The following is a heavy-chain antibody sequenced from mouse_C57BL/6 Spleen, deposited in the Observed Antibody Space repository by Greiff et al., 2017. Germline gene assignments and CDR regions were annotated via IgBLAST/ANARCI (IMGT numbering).Heavy chain of an antibody. Sequence: QVQLQQPGAELVMPGASVKLSCKASGYTFTSYWMHWVKQRPGQGLEWIGEIDPSDSYTNYNQKFKGKSTLTVDKSSSTAYMQLSSLTSEDSAVYYCARCPSYGSSYGYYARDYWGQGTSVTVSS. CDR3: ARCPSYGSSYGYYARDY. CDR2: IDPSDSYT. J-gene: IGHJ4*01. D-gene: IGHD1-1*01. V-gene: IGHV1-69*01. CDR1: GYTFTSYW.